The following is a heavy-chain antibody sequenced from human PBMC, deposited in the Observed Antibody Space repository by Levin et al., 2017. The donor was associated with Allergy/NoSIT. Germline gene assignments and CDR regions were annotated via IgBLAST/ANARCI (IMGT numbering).Heavy chain of an antibody. CDR3: ARGGCSSTSCLDS. CDR2: IISDDSDT. Sequence: PGGSLRLFCSASGFTFSRYYMHWVRQAPGEGLVWVSRIISDDSDTKNADSVKGRFTISRDNAKNTLYLQMNSLRAEDTAVYYCARGGCSSTSCLDSWGQGTLVTVSS. CDR1: GFTFSRYY. J-gene: IGHJ5*01. D-gene: IGHD2-2*01. V-gene: IGHV3-74*01.